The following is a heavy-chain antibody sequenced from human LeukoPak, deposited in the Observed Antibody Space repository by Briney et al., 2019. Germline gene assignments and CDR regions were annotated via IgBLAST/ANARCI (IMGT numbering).Heavy chain of an antibody. CDR1: GGTFSSYA. CDR3: ARGVRYGGYVTYFDY. CDR2: IIPIFGTA. V-gene: IGHV1-69*05. J-gene: IGHJ4*02. D-gene: IGHD5-12*01. Sequence: SVKVSCKASGGTFSSYAISWVRQAPGQGLEWMGGIIPIFGTANYAQKFQGRVTMTRNTSISTAYMELSSLRSEDTAVYYCARGVRYGGYVTYFDYWGQGTLVTVSS.